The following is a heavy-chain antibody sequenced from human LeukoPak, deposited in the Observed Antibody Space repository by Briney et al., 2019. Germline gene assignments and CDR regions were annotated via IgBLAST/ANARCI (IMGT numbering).Heavy chain of an antibody. V-gene: IGHV4-59*01. J-gene: IGHJ4*02. D-gene: IGHD3-10*02. CDR3: ARSTGSTMFIDY. Sequence: PSETLSLTCTVSGGSISPYYWSWIRQPPGKGLEWLGDIYYSGNTEYNPSLKRRVAMSVETSKNQFSLRLSSVTAADPAVYYCARSTGSTMFIDYWGQGTLVTVSS. CDR1: GGSISPYY. CDR2: IYYSGNT.